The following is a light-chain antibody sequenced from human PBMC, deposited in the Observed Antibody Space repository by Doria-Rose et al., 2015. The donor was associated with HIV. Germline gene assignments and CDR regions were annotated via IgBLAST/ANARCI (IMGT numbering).Light chain of an antibody. CDR1: QGIGSF. V-gene: IGKV1-9*01. Sequence: SPSFLSASVGDRVTITCRAGQGIGSFLVWYQQKSGKAPELLIYSASTLQSGVPSRFSGSGSGTEFTLTISSLQPEDFGTFYCQQIHSYPITFGQGTRLEIK. CDR2: SAS. CDR3: QQIHSYPIT. J-gene: IGKJ5*01.